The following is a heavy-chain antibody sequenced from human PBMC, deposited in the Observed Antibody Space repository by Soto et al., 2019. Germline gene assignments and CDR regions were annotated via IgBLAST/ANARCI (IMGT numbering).Heavy chain of an antibody. V-gene: IGHV1-69*01. CDR2: IIPVFGTS. CDR1: GGTFDIYG. J-gene: IGHJ4*02. D-gene: IGHD3-10*01. Sequence: QVQLVQSGAEVKKPGSSVNVSCTAHGGTFDIYGLNWVRQAPGKGLEWMGGIIPVFGTSNYAQKFRGRVTITADESTRTAYMELSSLRSEDTTVYYCASKREGRITMVRGVIPYLDYWGQGTLVTVSS. CDR3: ASKREGRITMVRGVIPYLDY.